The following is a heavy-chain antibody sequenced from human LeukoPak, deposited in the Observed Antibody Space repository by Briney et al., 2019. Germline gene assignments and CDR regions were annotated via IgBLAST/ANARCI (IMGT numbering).Heavy chain of an antibody. D-gene: IGHD3-22*01. Sequence: PGGSLRLSCAASGFTFSSYSMNWVRQAPGKGLEWVSYISSSSSTIYYADSVKGRFTISRDNSKNTLYLQMNSLRAEDTAVYYCAKASAMIVVVSKYFDYWGQGTLVTVSS. CDR3: AKASAMIVVVSKYFDY. CDR2: ISSSSSTI. CDR1: GFTFSSYS. J-gene: IGHJ4*02. V-gene: IGHV3-48*01.